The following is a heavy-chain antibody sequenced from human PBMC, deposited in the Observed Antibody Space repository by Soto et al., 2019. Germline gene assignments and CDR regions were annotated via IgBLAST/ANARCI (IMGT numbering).Heavy chain of an antibody. V-gene: IGHV1-18*01. J-gene: IGHJ4*02. D-gene: IGHD3-3*01. Sequence: ASVKVSCKASGYTFTSYGISWVRQAPGQGLEWMGWISAYNGNTNYAQKLQGRVTMTTDTSTSTAYMELRSLRSDDTAVYYCARDVRGGNYDFWSGYHIFDYWGQGTLVTVSS. CDR1: GYTFTSYG. CDR3: ARDVRGGNYDFWSGYHIFDY. CDR2: ISAYNGNT.